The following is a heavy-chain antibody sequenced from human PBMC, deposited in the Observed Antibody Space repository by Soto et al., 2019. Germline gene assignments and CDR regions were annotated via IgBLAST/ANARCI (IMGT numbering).Heavy chain of an antibody. Sequence: SVKVSCKASGYTCIDYYMHGVLQSPLQGFEWMGRISPRSGGTNYAQKFQGRVTMTWDTSLNTAYMELSSLISEDTAVYYCARPPGYISDWYYFDLWGQGTLVTVSS. CDR1: GYTCIDYY. CDR3: ARPPGYISDWYYFDL. J-gene: IGHJ4*02. V-gene: IGHV1-2*02. D-gene: IGHD3-9*01. CDR2: ISPRSGGT.